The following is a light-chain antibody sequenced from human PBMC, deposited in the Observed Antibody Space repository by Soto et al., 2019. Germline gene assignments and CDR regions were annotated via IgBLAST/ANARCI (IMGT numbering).Light chain of an antibody. CDR3: QQYGSSPRK. J-gene: IGKJ1*01. Sequence: EIVLTQSPATLSLSPGERATLSCRASQYISDNLAWYQQKAGQAPRLLIYGASTRATGIPARFSGSGSGTDFTLTISRLEPEDFAVYYCQQYGSSPRKLGKGTKVEI. V-gene: IGKV3-20*01. CDR1: QYISDN. CDR2: GAS.